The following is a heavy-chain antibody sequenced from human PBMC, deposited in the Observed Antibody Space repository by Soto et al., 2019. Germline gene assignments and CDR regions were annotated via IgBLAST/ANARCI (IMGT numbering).Heavy chain of an antibody. Sequence: SETLSLTCTVSGGCISSGDYYWSWIRQPPGKGLEWIGYIYYSGSTYYNPTLKSRVNISVDKSKNQFSLTLTSVTAADTAVYYCARLIKAASYHMDVWGPGTTVTVSS. J-gene: IGHJ6*03. CDR3: ARLIKAASYHMDV. D-gene: IGHD3-22*01. CDR2: IYYSGST. CDR1: GGCISSGDYY. V-gene: IGHV4-30-4*01.